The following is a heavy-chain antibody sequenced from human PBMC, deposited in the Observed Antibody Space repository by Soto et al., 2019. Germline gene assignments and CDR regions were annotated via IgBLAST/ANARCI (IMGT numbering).Heavy chain of an antibody. CDR2: INAGNGNT. D-gene: IGHD1-26*01. CDR3: ASSGSYWGIDY. CDR1: GYTFTSYA. Sequence: QVQLVQSGAEEKKPGASVKVSCKASGYTFTSYAMHWVRQAPGQRLEWMGWINAGNGNTKYSQKFQGRVTITRDTSASTACMELSSLRSEDTAVYYCASSGSYWGIDYWGQGTLVTVSS. J-gene: IGHJ4*02. V-gene: IGHV1-3*05.